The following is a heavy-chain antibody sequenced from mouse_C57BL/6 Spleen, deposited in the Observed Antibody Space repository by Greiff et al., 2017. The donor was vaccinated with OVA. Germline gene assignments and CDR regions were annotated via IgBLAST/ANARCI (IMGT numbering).Heavy chain of an antibody. V-gene: IGHV5-6*01. D-gene: IGHD2-4*01. J-gene: IGHJ1*03. CDR1: GFTFSSYG. CDR2: ISSGGSYT. CDR3: ATENYDGGYFDV. Sequence: VQLKESGGDLVKPGGSLKLSCAASGFTFSSYGMSWVRQTPDKRLEWVATISSGGSYTYYPDSVKGRFTISRDNAKNTLYLQMSSLKSEDTAMYYCATENYDGGYFDVWGTGTTVTVSS.